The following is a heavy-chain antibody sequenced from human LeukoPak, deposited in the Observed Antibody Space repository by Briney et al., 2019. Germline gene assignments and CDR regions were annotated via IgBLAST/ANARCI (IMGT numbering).Heavy chain of an antibody. V-gene: IGHV4-39*01. J-gene: IGHJ4*02. CDR1: GDSIRSDIYN. CDR2: MSYSGST. Sequence: PSETLSLTCSVSGDSIRSDIYNWGWIRQPPGKGLEWIATMSYSGSTYYNPSLMSRLTISLDTSKNQFSLKVTSVTAADAAVYFCASSSGRFNFDQWGQRTLVTVSS. D-gene: IGHD6-25*01. CDR3: ASSSGRFNFDQ.